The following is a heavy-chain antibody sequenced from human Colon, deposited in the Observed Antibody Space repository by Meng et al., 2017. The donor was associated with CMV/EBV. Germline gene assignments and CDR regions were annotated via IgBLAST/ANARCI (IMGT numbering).Heavy chain of an antibody. D-gene: IGHD3-3*01. CDR3: ARGYDFWSGYYGMDV. V-gene: IGHV3-64*02. J-gene: IGHJ6*02. CDR2: ISSNGGST. Sequence: GESLKISCAASGFTFSSYAMHWVRQAPGKGLEYVSAISSNGGSTYYADSVKGRFTISRDNSKNTLYLQMNSLRAEDTAVYYCARGYDFWSGYYGMDVWGQGTTVTVSS. CDR1: GFTFSSYA.